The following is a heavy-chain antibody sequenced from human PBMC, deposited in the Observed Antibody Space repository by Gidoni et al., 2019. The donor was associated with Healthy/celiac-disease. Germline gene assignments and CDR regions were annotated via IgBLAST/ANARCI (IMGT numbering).Heavy chain of an antibody. CDR3: ARAVYSISWRTLDWFDP. D-gene: IGHD6-13*01. CDR1: GGSISRGSYY. V-gene: IGHV4-61*02. Sequence: QVQLQESGPGLVKPSQTLSLSCTVSGGSISRGSYYWSWIRQPAGKGLEWIGRIYTSGSTNYNPSLKSRVPMSLDTSKNQFSLKLSSVTAADTAVYYCARAVYSISWRTLDWFDPWGQGTLVTVSS. J-gene: IGHJ5*02. CDR2: IYTSGST.